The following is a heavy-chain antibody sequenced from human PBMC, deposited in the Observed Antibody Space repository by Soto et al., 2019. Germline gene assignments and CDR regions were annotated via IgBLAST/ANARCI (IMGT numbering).Heavy chain of an antibody. V-gene: IGHV2-26*01. J-gene: IGHJ4*02. CDR2: IFSNDEK. CDR1: GFSLSNARMG. Sequence: QVTLKESGPVLVKPTETLTLTCTVSGFSLSNARMGVSWIRQPPGKALEWLAHIFSNDEKSYSTSLKSRLTISTDTSKSQVVLTMTNMDPVDTATYYCARILGDVWFGDPDYFDYWGQGTLVTVSS. D-gene: IGHD3-10*01. CDR3: ARILGDVWFGDPDYFDY.